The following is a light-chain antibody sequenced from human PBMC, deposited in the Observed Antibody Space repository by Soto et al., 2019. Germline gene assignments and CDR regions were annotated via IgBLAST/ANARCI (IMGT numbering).Light chain of an antibody. J-gene: IGLJ1*01. CDR2: EVT. Sequence: QSALTQPPSASGSPGQSVTFSCTGTSSDIGDYHYVSWYQQHPGKAPKLIIYEVTKRPSGVPDRFSGSKSGNTASLTVSGLQADNESDYYCSSYAGNNNYVFGTGTKVTVL. V-gene: IGLV2-8*01. CDR1: SSDIGDYHY. CDR3: SSYAGNNNYV.